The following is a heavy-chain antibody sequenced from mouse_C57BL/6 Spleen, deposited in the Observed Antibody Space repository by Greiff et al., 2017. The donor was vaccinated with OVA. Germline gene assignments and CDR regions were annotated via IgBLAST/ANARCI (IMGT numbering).Heavy chain of an antibody. CDR1: GFTFSDYG. D-gene: IGHD1-1*02. CDR3: ARRVEDYFDY. J-gene: IGHJ2*01. V-gene: IGHV5-17*01. Sequence: EVHLVESGGGLVKPGGSLKLSCAASGFTFSDYGMHWVRQAPEKGLEWVAYISSGSSTIYYADTVKGRFTISRDNAKNTLFLQMTSLRSEDTAMYYCARRVEDYFDYWGQGTTLTVSS. CDR2: ISSGSSTI.